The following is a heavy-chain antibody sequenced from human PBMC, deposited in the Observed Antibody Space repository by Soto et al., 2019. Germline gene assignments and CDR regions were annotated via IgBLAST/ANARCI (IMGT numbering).Heavy chain of an antibody. J-gene: IGHJ3*01. CDR2: INAATGNT. CDR1: GYNFTNHA. V-gene: IGHV1-3*01. Sequence: HVEIVQSGAEVKMPGASVNVSCKSSGYNFTNHAMHWVRQAPGQRLEWLGRINAATGNTQYAQRFQDRLMIIRAPSASTASMVLSSLRSADTAVYYCVRGAARRPSVTRAFDLWGRGTFVTVSS. D-gene: IGHD4-17*01. CDR3: VRGAARRPSVTRAFDL.